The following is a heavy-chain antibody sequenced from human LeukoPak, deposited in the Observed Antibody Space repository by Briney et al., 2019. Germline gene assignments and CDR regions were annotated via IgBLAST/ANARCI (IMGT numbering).Heavy chain of an antibody. V-gene: IGHV3-33*08. D-gene: IGHD4-17*01. J-gene: IGHJ4*02. CDR3: ARAIKATTAFDY. Sequence: GGSLRLSCAASGFTFSSYWMNWVRQAPGKGLEWVAVIWYDGSKKYYADSVKGRFIISRDNSKNTLYLQMNSLRAEDTAVYYCARAIKATTAFDYWGQGTLVTVSS. CDR2: IWYDGSKK. CDR1: GFTFSSYW.